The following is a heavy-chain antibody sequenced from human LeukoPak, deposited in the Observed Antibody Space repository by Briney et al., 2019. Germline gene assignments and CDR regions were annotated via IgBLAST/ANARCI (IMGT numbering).Heavy chain of an antibody. D-gene: IGHD3-9*01. J-gene: IGHJ4*02. V-gene: IGHV3-23*01. Sequence: GASLRLSCAASGFIFRNYAMSWVRQAPGKGLEWVSAITGSGDTTYYADSVKGRFTISRDNSRNTLYVEMNTLRAEDTAVYYCAKWGDYDILTGYYVSDFWGQGTLVTVSS. CDR1: GFIFRNYA. CDR2: ITGSGDTT. CDR3: AKWGDYDILTGYYVSDF.